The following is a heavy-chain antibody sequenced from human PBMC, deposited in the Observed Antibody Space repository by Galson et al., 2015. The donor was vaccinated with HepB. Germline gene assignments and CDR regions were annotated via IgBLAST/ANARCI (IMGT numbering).Heavy chain of an antibody. Sequence: SLRLSCAASGFTFSSYGMHWVRQAPGKGLEWVAVIWYDGSNKYYADSVKGRFTISRDNSKNTLYLQMNSLRAEDTAVYYCARDPGPASGAGPHCFDYWGQGTLDTVSS. CDR3: ARDPGPASGAGPHCFDY. V-gene: IGHV3-33*01. D-gene: IGHD6-6*01. J-gene: IGHJ4*02. CDR1: GFTFSSYG. CDR2: IWYDGSNK.